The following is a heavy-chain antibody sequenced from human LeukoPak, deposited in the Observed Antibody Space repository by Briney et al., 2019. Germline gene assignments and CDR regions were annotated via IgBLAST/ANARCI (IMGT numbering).Heavy chain of an antibody. CDR3: ASSVYSGSPTKSFDY. V-gene: IGHV3-53*01. J-gene: IGHJ4*02. CDR2: IHSGGVT. D-gene: IGHD2-21*01. CDR1: GFTVSSQY. Sequence: GGSLRLSCAASGFTVSSQYMNWVRQAPGKGLEWVSVIHSGGVTYYADSVKGRFPISRDNSKNILYLQMDSLRADDTAIHYCASSVYSGSPTKSFDYWGRGTLITVSS.